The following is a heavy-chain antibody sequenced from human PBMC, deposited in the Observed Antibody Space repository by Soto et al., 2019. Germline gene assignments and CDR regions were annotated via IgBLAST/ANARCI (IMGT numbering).Heavy chain of an antibody. D-gene: IGHD5-12*01. J-gene: IGHJ4*02. CDR3: ARDLDGYEGWGGVTDY. Sequence: QVQLQESGPGLVKPSQTLSLTCTVSGGSISSGDYYWSWIRQPPGKGLEWIGYIYYSGSTYYNPSLKSRVTIPVDTSQNQFSLKLSSVNAADTAVYYCARDLDGYEGWGGVTDYWGQGTLVTVSS. CDR1: GGSISSGDYY. CDR2: IYYSGST. V-gene: IGHV4-30-4*01.